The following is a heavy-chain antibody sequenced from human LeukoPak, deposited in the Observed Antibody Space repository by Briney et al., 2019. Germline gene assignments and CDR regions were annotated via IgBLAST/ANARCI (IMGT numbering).Heavy chain of an antibody. J-gene: IGHJ2*01. CDR3: ARDYFSRAALLGYFDL. V-gene: IGHV3-7*01. CDR1: GFTFSHDW. D-gene: IGHD2-15*01. Sequence: PGGSLRLSCAASGFTFSHDWMSWVRQAPGKGLEWVASIKQDGSGEHYVDSVKGRFTISRDNAKNSLYLQMNSLRAEDTAVYYCARDYFSRAALLGYFDLWGRGTLVTVSS. CDR2: IKQDGSGE.